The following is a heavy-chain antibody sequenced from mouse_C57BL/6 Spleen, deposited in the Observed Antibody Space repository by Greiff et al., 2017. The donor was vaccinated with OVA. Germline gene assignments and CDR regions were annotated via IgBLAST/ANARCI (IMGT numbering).Heavy chain of an antibody. D-gene: IGHD1-1*01. J-gene: IGHJ1*03. V-gene: IGHV2-4*01. CDR1: GFSLTSYG. Sequence: VQLKQSGPGLVQPSQSLSITCTVSGFSLTSYGVHWVRQPPGKGLEWLGVIWSGGSTDYNAAFISRLSISKDNSKSQVFFKMNSLQADDTARYYCAKRGYYGSSYGYFDVWGTGTTVTVSS. CDR2: IWSGGST. CDR3: AKRGYYGSSYGYFDV.